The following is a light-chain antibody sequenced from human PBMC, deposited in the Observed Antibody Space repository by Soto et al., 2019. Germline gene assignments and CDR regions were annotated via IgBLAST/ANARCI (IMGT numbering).Light chain of an antibody. CDR3: ISYTRSSTHV. CDR1: SSDVGGYNY. Sequence: QSALTQPASVSGSPGQSITISCTGTSSDVGGYNYVSWYQQHPGKAPKLMIYDVTNRPSGVSNRFSGSKSGNTASLTISGLQAEDEADYYCISYTRSSTHVFGTGTKVTVL. CDR2: DVT. J-gene: IGLJ1*01. V-gene: IGLV2-14*03.